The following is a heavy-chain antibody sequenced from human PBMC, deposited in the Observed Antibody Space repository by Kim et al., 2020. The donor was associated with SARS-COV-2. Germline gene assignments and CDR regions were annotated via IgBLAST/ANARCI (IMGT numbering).Heavy chain of an antibody. J-gene: IGHJ5*02. Sequence: SLLLSFSSSLFTFNIYFIHFFLHSPFNFLYFFSFIYHNLIQKYYLYSLDFLFTISRDNFKSMVYLQMSSLRAEDTAVYYCARGWGASVTMSTLDPWGQGTQVTVSS. CDR1: LFTFNIYF. D-gene: IGHD4-17*01. V-gene: IGHV3-33*01. CDR3: ARGWGASVTMSTLDP. CDR2: IYHNLIQK.